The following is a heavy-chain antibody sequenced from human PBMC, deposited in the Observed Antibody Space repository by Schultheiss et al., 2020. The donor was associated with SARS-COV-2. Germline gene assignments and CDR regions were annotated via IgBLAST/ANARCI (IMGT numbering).Heavy chain of an antibody. Sequence: GSLRLSCAASGFTFSSYSMNWVRQAPGKGLEWIGYIYYSGSTNYNPSLKSRVTISVDTSKNQFSLQLNSVTPEDTAVYYCARGVGGTRYYYYGMDVWGQGTTVTVSS. J-gene: IGHJ6*02. CDR2: IYYSGST. CDR3: ARGVGGTRYYYYGMDV. D-gene: IGHD3-3*01. CDR1: GFTFSSYS. V-gene: IGHV4-59*12.